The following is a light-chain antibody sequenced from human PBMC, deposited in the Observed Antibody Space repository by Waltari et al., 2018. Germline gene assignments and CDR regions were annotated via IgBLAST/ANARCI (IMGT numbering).Light chain of an antibody. J-gene: IGKJ1*01. CDR3: QQYYRSRT. CDR2: WAS. V-gene: IGKV4-1*01. Sequence: DIVMTQSPDSLAVSLGERATIDGKSSQSVFYRSDNKNYLAWYQHKPGQPPKLLFYWASTRESGVPDRFSASGSGTDFTLTINNLQAEDVAVYYCQQYYRSRTFGQGTKVEIK. CDR1: QSVFYRSDNKNY.